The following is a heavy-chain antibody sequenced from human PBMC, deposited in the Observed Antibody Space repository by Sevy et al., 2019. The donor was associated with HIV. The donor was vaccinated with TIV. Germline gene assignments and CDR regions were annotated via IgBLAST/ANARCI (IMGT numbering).Heavy chain of an antibody. Sequence: GGSLRLSCAASGFTYSNYAVTWVRQAPGKGLEWVSNIGGSGGSTYYADSVKGRFTISRDNSKNTLHLQMHSLRAEDTAIYYCAALYDFWHVYSLYWGQGTLVTVSS. V-gene: IGHV3-23*01. J-gene: IGHJ4*02. D-gene: IGHD3-3*01. CDR2: IGGSGGST. CDR1: GFTYSNYA. CDR3: AALYDFWHVYSLY.